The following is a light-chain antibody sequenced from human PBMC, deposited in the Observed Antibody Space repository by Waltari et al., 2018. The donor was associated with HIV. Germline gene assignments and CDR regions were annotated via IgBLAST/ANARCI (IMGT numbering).Light chain of an antibody. CDR3: QQYGSTPYT. V-gene: IGKV3-20*01. Sequence: ELVLTQSPGTLSLSPGERATLSCRASQTIRNNYLAWYKQKPGQGPRLLIYGATSRASGIPDRFSGAGSETDFTIEFTLIISRLEPEDFAVYYCQQYGSTPYTFGRGTKLEIK. CDR2: GAT. J-gene: IGKJ2*01. CDR1: QTIRNNY.